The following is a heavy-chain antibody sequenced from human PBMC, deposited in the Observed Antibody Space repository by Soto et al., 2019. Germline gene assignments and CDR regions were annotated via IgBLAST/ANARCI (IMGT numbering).Heavy chain of an antibody. D-gene: IGHD2-21*02. CDR3: AKHCGGDCSNGFDI. CDR1: ADIFNNYY. V-gene: IGHV1-46*02. J-gene: IGHJ3*02. Sequence: GASVKVSCKTSADIFNNYYMHWVRQAPGQGLEWMGVMTPSDGSTSYAQSFQGRVTMTRDTSTRTVYVELSSLRSEDTAVYYCAKHCGGDCSNGFDIWGQGTKVTVSS. CDR2: MTPSDGST.